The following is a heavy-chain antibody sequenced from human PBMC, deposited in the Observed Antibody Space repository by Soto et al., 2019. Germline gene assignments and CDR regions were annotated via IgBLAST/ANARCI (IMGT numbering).Heavy chain of an antibody. Sequence: SETLSLTCTVYGISVSTSDYYWGWVRQPPGKGLDWIGNIYYSGSTFYNPSLRSRVTISVDTSKNQFSLKLNSVTAADTAVYFCAGFVVPASRNSDFDYWGQGTLVTVSS. J-gene: IGHJ4*02. CDR2: IYYSGST. V-gene: IGHV4-39*01. CDR1: GISVSTSDYY. CDR3: AGFVVPASRNSDFDY. D-gene: IGHD2-15*01.